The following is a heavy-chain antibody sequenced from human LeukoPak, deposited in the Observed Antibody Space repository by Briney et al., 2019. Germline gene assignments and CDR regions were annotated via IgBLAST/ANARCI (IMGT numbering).Heavy chain of an antibody. CDR2: ISSSSSYI. CDR3: ARGALFPGSYDAFDI. V-gene: IGHV3-21*01. CDR1: GFTFSSHS. J-gene: IGHJ3*02. D-gene: IGHD1-26*01. Sequence: GGSLRLSCAASGFTFSSHSMNWVRQAPGKGLEWVSSISSSSSYIYYADSVKGRFTISRDNAKNSLYLQMNSLRAEDTAVYYCARGALFPGSYDAFDIWGQGTMVTVSS.